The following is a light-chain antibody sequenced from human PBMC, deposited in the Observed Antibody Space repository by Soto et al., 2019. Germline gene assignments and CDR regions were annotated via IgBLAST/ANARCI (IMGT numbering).Light chain of an antibody. CDR2: LAS. V-gene: IGKV1-5*03. Sequence: DIQMTQSPSTLSASVGDRVTITCRASQSINTWLAWYQMKQGKAHQLMIYLASSLESGVLSRLSGSGYGTEFTLNISTILPHDFAPCYSQQCVHYPLTYGGGTKV. CDR1: QSINTW. J-gene: IGKJ4*01. CDR3: QQCVHYPLT.